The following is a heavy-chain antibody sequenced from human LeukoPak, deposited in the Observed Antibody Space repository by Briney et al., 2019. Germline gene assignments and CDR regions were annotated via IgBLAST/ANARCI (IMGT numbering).Heavy chain of an antibody. CDR3: ARSYYYGSGSYFIFDY. Sequence: GKSLQISCQGSGYNFTSYWIGWARQLPGKGLEWMGIIYPGDSDNRYSPSFQGQVTISADKSISTAYLQWSSLKASDTAMYYRARSYYYGSGSYFIFDYWGQGTLVTVSS. D-gene: IGHD3-10*01. J-gene: IGHJ4*02. CDR2: IYPGDSDN. V-gene: IGHV5-51*01. CDR1: GYNFTSYW.